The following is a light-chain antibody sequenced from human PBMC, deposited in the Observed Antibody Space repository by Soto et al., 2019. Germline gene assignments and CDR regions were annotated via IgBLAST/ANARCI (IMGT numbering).Light chain of an antibody. CDR1: QSISNH. V-gene: IGKV1-39*01. CDR2: AAS. CDR3: QQRYSSPPT. Sequence: DIQMTQSPSSLSASVEDRVIITCRASQSISNHLNWYQQKPGKAPKLLIFAASSLQSGVPSRFSGSRSGPDFTLTISILQPEDFATYYCQQRYSSPPTFGQGTKVDIK. J-gene: IGKJ1*01.